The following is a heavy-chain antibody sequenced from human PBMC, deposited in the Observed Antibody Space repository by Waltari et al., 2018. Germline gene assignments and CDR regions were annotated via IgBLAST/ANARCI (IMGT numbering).Heavy chain of an antibody. D-gene: IGHD6-13*01. J-gene: IGHJ6*02. CDR3: ARDSKQLPGLHGMDV. Sequence: EVQLVESGGGLIQPGGSLRLSCAASGFTVRRNSMSWVRQAPGKGLEWVSVIYSGGSTYYADSVKGRFTISRDNSKNTLYLQMNSLRAEDTAVYYCARDSKQLPGLHGMDVWGQGTTVTVSS. CDR2: IYSGGST. V-gene: IGHV3-53*01. CDR1: GFTVRRNS.